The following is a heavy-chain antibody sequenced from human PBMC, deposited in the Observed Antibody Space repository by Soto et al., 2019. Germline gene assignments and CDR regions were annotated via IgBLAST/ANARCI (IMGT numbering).Heavy chain of an antibody. D-gene: IGHD2-2*01. J-gene: IGHJ6*02. CDR3: ARSQGSSTSLEIYYYYYYGMDV. V-gene: IGHV1-69*01. CDR1: GGTFSSYA. Sequence: QVQLVQSVAEVKKPGSSVKVSCKASGGTFSSYAISWVRQAPGQGLEWMGGIIPISDTTNYAQKFQGRVTITADESTSTADMELSSLRSEDTAVYYCARSQGSSTSLEIYYYYYYGMDVWGQGTTVTVSS. CDR2: IIPISDTT.